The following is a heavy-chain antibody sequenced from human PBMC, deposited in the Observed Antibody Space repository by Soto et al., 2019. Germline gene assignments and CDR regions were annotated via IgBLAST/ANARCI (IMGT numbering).Heavy chain of an antibody. D-gene: IGHD3-3*01. V-gene: IGHV3-23*01. Sequence: EVHLLESGGGLVQPGGSLRLSCAASRFTFSSYAMSWVRQAPGKGPEWVSAISGSGGSTYYADSVKGRFTISRDNSKNTLYLQMNSLRAEDTAIYYCAKGPTIFGVVIIFEYYYGMDIW. CDR1: RFTFSSYA. CDR2: ISGSGGST. CDR3: AKGPTIFGVVIIFEYYYGMDI. J-gene: IGHJ6*01.